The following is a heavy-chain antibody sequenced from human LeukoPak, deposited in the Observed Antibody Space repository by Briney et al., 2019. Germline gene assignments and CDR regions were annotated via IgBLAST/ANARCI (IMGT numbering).Heavy chain of an antibody. CDR2: INHSGST. CDR1: GGSFSGYY. J-gene: IGHJ5*02. V-gene: IGHV4-34*01. Sequence: SETLSLTCAVYGGSFSGYYWSWIRQPPGKGLEWIGEINHSGSTNYNPSLKSRVTISVDTSKNQFSLKVRFVTAADTAVYYCARGSRRFDPWGQGTLVTVSS. CDR3: ARGSRRFDP.